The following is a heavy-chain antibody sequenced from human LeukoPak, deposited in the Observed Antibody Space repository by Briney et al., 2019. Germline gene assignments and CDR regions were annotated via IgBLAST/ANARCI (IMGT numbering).Heavy chain of an antibody. CDR2: IYYSGST. J-gene: IGHJ6*03. CDR3: AREVVRYYYYMDV. CDR1: GGSISSGDYY. V-gene: IGHV4-30-4*08. Sequence: SETLSLTCTVSGGSISSGDYYWSWIRQPPGKGLEWIGYIYYSGSTYYNPSLKSRVTISVDTSKNQFSLKLSSVTAADTAVYYCAREVVRYYYYMDVWGKGTTVTVSS.